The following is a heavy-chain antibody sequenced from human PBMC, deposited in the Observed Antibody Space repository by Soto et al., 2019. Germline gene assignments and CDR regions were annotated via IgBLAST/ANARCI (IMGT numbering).Heavy chain of an antibody. V-gene: IGHV4-34*01. CDR3: ARGGRLRSFDY. J-gene: IGHJ4*02. CDR1: GGSFSGYY. D-gene: IGHD4-17*01. CDR2: INHSGST. Sequence: QVQLQQWGAGLLKPSETLSLTCAVYGGSFSGYYWSWIRQPPGKGLEWIGEINHSGSTNYNPSLKSRVTISVDTSKNQFSLKLSSVTAAYTAVYYCARGGRLRSFDYWGQGTLVTVSS.